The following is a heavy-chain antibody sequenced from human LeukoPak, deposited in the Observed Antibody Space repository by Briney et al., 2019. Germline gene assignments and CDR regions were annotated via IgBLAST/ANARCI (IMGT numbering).Heavy chain of an antibody. Sequence: SETLSLTCTVSGGSISSYYWSWIRQPPGKGLEWIGYIHYSGGITYYNPSLKSRVTISVDTSKNQFSLSLSSVTAADTAVYYCARVDAYDFWSGYSFDYWGQGTLVTVSS. CDR3: ARVDAYDFWSGYSFDY. J-gene: IGHJ4*02. D-gene: IGHD3-3*01. CDR2: IHYSGGIT. V-gene: IGHV4-59*08. CDR1: GGSISSYY.